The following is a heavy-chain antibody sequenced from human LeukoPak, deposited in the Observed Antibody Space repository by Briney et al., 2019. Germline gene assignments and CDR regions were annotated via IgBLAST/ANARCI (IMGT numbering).Heavy chain of an antibody. V-gene: IGHV3-7*01. CDR1: GFTLSTYW. CDR3: ARPHGSGWSGLSN. CDR2: IKQDGSEE. Sequence: PGGSLRLSCAASGFTLSTYWMTWVRQAPGKGLEWVANIKQDGSEEYYVDSVKGRFTISRDNAKNSLYLQMNSLRVEDTAVYHCARPHGSGWSGLSNWGQGTLVTVSS. D-gene: IGHD6-19*01. J-gene: IGHJ4*02.